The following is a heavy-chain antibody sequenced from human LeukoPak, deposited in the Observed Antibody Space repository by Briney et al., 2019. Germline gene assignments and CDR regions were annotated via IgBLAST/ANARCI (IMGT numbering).Heavy chain of an antibody. CDR2: ITSGRTT. Sequence: PGGPLRLSCAASGFTFSDCYMSWIRQAPGKGPEWVSSITSGRTTYYADSVKGRFTISNDNAKRSLYLQMSSLRAEDTAVYYCARARRPKWERDGYTSKESAFDIWGQGTMVTVS. J-gene: IGHJ3*02. D-gene: IGHD5-24*01. V-gene: IGHV3-69-1*01. CDR1: GFTFSDCY. CDR3: ARARRPKWERDGYTSKESAFDI.